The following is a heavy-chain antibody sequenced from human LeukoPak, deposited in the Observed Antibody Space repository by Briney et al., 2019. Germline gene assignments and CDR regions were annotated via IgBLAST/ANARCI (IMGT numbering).Heavy chain of an antibody. Sequence: QPGGSLRLSCTVSGFTFSSYWMHWVRQAPGMGLVWVSRINTDGSTTSYADSVKGRIIISRDNAKNSVYLQMNSLRVEDTAIYYCAKERYHSGWRREKNSWGQGILVTVSS. D-gene: IGHD1-26*01. CDR1: GFTFSSYW. V-gene: IGHV3-74*01. CDR2: INTDGSTT. J-gene: IGHJ4*02. CDR3: AKERYHSGWRREKNS.